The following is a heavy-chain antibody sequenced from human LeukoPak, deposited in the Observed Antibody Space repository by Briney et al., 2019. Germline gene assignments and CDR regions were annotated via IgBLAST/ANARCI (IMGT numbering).Heavy chain of an antibody. V-gene: IGHV4-4*07. Sequence: PSETLSPTCTVSGGSLINYYWSWIRQPAGTGLEWVGRIYVTGSTIYNPSLQSRLSMSVDTSKNQFSLRLTSVTAADTAVYYCARLKYYDSTGYSPAYYMDVWGKGITVTVSS. D-gene: IGHD3-22*01. J-gene: IGHJ6*03. CDR1: GGSLINYY. CDR3: ARLKYYDSTGYSPAYYMDV. CDR2: IYVTGST.